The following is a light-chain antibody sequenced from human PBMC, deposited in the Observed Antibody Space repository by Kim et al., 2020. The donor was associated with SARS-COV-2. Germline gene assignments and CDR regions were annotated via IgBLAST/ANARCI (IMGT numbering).Light chain of an antibody. CDR1: KLGDKY. CDR2: QDS. V-gene: IGLV3-1*01. Sequence: VSPGQTASITCSGDKLGDKYACWYQQKPGQSPVLVIYQDSKRPSGIPERFSGSNSRNTATLTLSGTQAMDEADYYCQAWNSSTAYVFGTVTKVTVL. CDR3: QAWNSSTAYV. J-gene: IGLJ1*01.